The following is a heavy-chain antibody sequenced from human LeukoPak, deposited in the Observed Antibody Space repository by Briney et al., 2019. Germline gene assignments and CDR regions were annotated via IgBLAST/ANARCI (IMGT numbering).Heavy chain of an antibody. D-gene: IGHD4-11*01. Sequence: GGSLRLSCAASGFTFSNYGIHWVRQAPGKGLEWVAFLRFDGSNEHYADSVKGRFTVSRDNSKNTLDLQTSSLRAEDTAIYYCATGDYSYYMDVWGKGTMVIISS. V-gene: IGHV3-30*02. CDR1: GFTFSNYG. CDR3: ATGDYSYYMDV. J-gene: IGHJ6*03. CDR2: LRFDGSNE.